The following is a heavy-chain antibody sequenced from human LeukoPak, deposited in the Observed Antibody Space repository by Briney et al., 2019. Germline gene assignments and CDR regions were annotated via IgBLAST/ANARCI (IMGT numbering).Heavy chain of an antibody. Sequence: GGSLRLSCAASGFTFSSYGMHWVRQAPGKGLEWVAVISVDGSNEYYADSVKGRFTISRDNSKNTLFLQMNSLRPEDTAVYYCAKDRARGVILTCPGYYFDSWSQGTLVTVSS. CDR2: ISVDGSNE. V-gene: IGHV3-30*18. D-gene: IGHD3-10*01. CDR1: GFTFSSYG. CDR3: AKDRARGVILTCPGYYFDS. J-gene: IGHJ4*02.